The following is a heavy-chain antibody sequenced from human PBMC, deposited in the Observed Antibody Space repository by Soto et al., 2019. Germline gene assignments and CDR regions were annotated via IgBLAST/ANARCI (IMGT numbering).Heavy chain of an antibody. Sequence: QITLNESGPTVVRPTETLTLTCRFSGFSLTTSGVGVGWIRQSPGKAPEWLALIYWDDDKRYSASLKSRLTITKDTSHNQVVLTVSDLDPTATATYYCAHRVLRTVFGLVTTTAIFFDFWGPGTPVAVSS. D-gene: IGHD3-3*01. CDR1: GFSLTTSGVG. J-gene: IGHJ4*02. CDR2: IYWDDDK. CDR3: AHRVLRTVFGLVTTTAIFFDF. V-gene: IGHV2-5*02.